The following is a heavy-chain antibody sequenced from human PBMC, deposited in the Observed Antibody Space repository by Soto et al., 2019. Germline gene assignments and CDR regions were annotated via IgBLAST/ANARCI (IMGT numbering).Heavy chain of an antibody. D-gene: IGHD5-18*01. Sequence: GASVKVSCKASGDSFACCDINWVRHATGQGLEWMGWMNPNSGNTGYAQKFQGRVTMTRNTSISTAYMELSSLRSEDTAVYYCARNSGYSYGYSLDYWGQGTLVTVSS. CDR2: MNPNSGNT. J-gene: IGHJ4*02. CDR3: ARNSGYSYGYSLDY. CDR1: GDSFACCD. V-gene: IGHV1-8*01.